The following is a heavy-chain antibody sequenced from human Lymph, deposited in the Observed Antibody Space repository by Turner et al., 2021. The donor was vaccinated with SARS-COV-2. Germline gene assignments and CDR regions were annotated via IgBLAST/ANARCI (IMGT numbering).Heavy chain of an antibody. Sequence: EVQLVESGGGLVEPGGSLRLSCAASGFTFSSYSMNWVRQGPGKGLEWVSSISSRGSYIYYADSVKGRFTISRDNAKNSLYLKRNSLRADDMSVYYCAREKLGELFDYWGQGTLVTVSS. D-gene: IGHD3-10*01. CDR3: AREKLGELFDY. V-gene: IGHV3-21*01. J-gene: IGHJ4*02. CDR2: ISSRGSYI. CDR1: GFTFSSYS.